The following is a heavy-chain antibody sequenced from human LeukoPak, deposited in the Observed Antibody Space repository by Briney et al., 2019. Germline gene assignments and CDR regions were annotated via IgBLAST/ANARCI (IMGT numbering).Heavy chain of an antibody. V-gene: IGHV3-23*01. CDR3: VKDWNECGSDAFHI. D-gene: IGHD1-1*01. CDR2: ISGSGGST. Sequence: GGSLRLSCAASGFTFSSNAMNRVSQAPGKGLEWVSGISGSGGSTYYADSVKGRFTISRDNSKNTLYLQMNSRRDEDTAVFHCVKDWNECGSDAFHIWGQGTMVTVSS. CDR1: GFTFSSNA. J-gene: IGHJ3*02.